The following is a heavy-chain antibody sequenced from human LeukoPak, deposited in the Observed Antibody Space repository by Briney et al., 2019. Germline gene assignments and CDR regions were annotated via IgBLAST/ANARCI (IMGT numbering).Heavy chain of an antibody. V-gene: IGHV4-59*01. CDR1: GGSISSYY. J-gene: IGHJ5*02. CDR2: IYYSGST. CDR3: ARVWGWGSSPKYNWFDP. Sequence: NTSETLSLTCTVSGGSISSYYWSWIRQPPGKGLEWIGYIYYSGSTNYNPSLKSRVTISVDTSKNQFSLKLSSVTAADTAVYYCARVWGWGSSPKYNWFDPWGQGTLVTVSS. D-gene: IGHD2-21*01.